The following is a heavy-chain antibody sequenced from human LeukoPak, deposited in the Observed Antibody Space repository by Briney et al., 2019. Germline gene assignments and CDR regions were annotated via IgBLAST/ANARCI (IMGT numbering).Heavy chain of an antibody. CDR3: ATYSSGWYVLGDY. J-gene: IGHJ4*02. V-gene: IGHV3-23*01. CDR1: GFTFSSYA. Sequence: GGSLRLSCAASGFTFSSYAMSWVRQAPGKGLEWVSAISGSGGSTCYADSVKGRFTISRDNSKNTLYLQMNSLRAEDTAVYYCATYSSGWYVLGDYWGQGTLVTVSS. D-gene: IGHD6-19*01. CDR2: ISGSGGST.